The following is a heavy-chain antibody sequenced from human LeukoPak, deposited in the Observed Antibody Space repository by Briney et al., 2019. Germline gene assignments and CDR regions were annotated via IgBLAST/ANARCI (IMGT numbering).Heavy chain of an antibody. CDR2: IYHSGST. CDR3: ARGTRPNWFDP. Sequence: SETLSLTCTVSGGSISSGGYYWSWIRQPPGKGLEWIGYIYHSGSTYYNPSLKSRVTISVDRSKNQFSLKLSSVTAADTAVYYCARGTRPNWFDPWGQGTLVTVSS. CDR1: GGSISSGGYY. J-gene: IGHJ5*02. V-gene: IGHV4-30-2*01. D-gene: IGHD2-2*01.